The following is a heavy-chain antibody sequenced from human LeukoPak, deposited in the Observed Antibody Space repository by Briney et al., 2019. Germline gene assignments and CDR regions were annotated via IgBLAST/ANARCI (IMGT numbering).Heavy chain of an antibody. CDR2: INHSGST. CDR3: ARDTLPTRFDY. J-gene: IGHJ4*02. CDR1: GGSFSGYY. Sequence: SETLSLTCAVYGGSFSGYYWSWIRQPPGKGLEWIGEINHSGSTNCNPSLKSRVTISVDTSKNQFSLKLSSVTAADTAVYYCARDTLPTRFDYWGQGTLVTVSS. V-gene: IGHV4-34*01.